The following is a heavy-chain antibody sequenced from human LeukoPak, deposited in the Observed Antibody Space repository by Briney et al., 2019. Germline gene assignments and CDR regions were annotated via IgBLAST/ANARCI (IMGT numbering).Heavy chain of an antibody. Sequence: SETLSLTCAVYGGSFSGYYWSWIRQPPGKGLEWIGEINHSGSTNYNPSLKSRVTISVDTSKNQFSLKLSSVTAAEPAVYYCAKRFIFGLLWGQGTLVTVSS. CDR1: GGSFSGYY. D-gene: IGHD3-10*01. J-gene: IGHJ4*02. CDR3: AKRFIFGLL. V-gene: IGHV4-34*01. CDR2: INHSGST.